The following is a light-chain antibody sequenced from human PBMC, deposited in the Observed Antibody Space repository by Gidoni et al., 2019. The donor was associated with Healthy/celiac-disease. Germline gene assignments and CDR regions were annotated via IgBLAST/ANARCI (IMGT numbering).Light chain of an antibody. J-gene: IGKJ4*01. V-gene: IGKV1-39*01. Sequence: IQMNQSPSSLSASVGDRVTITCRASQSISSYLNWYQQKPGKAPKLLIYAASSWQSGVPARFSGSGSGTDFTLTISSLQPEDFATYYCQQSYSTPLTFGGGTKVEIK. CDR3: QQSYSTPLT. CDR1: QSISSY. CDR2: AAS.